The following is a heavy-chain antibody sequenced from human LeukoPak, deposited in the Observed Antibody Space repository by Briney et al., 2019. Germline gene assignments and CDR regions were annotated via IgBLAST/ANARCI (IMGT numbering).Heavy chain of an antibody. V-gene: IGHV3-48*03. Sequence: GGSLRLSCAPSGLTFSSYEMNWVRQAPGKGLEWVSYISSRGSTIYYADSVKGRFTISRDNAKNSLYLQINSLRAEDTAVYYCAELGITMIGGGWGKGTTVTSS. CDR1: GLTFSSYE. D-gene: IGHD3-10*02. J-gene: IGHJ6*03. CDR2: ISSRGSTI. CDR3: AELGITMIGGG.